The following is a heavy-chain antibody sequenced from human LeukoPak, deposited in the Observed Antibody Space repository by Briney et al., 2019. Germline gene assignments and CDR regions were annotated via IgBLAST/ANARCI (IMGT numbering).Heavy chain of an antibody. CDR3: ARDVGGSLDY. V-gene: IGHV3-7*01. D-gene: IGHD1-26*01. CDR1: GFIFTNYW. CDR2: IKGDESAR. Sequence: PGGSLRLSCAASGFIFTNYWMAWVRQAPGKGLEWVANIKGDESARHQADSVKGRFTISRDNAQNSVYLQMSSLRGEDTAVYYCARDVGGSLDYWGQGTLVTVSS. J-gene: IGHJ4*02.